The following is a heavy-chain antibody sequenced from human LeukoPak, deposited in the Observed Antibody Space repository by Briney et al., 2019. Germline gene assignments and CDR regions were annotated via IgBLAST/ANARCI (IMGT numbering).Heavy chain of an antibody. D-gene: IGHD2-21*02. Sequence: KSSETLSLTCTVSGGSISSSTYYWGWIRQPPGKGLEWIGSISYRGSTYYIPSLKSRVTISVDTAKNQFSLKLSSVTAADTAVYYCASVEVVTACFDYWGQGTQVTVSS. CDR3: ASVEVVTACFDY. V-gene: IGHV4-39*01. J-gene: IGHJ4*02. CDR1: GGSISSSTYY. CDR2: ISYRGST.